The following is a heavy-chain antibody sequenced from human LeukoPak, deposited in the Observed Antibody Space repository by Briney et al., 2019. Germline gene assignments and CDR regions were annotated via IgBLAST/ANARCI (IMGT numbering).Heavy chain of an antibody. CDR2: INHSGRI. D-gene: IGHD4-17*01. J-gene: IGHJ5*02. Sequence: SETLSLTCGVEGASFSADYWSWVRQSPEKGLEWIGEINHSGRINYNPSLQSRVTISVDTPKNQFSLKLTSVTAADTAVYYCARDLYGDGSYFDPWGQGTLVTVSS. CDR3: ARDLYGDGSYFDP. V-gene: IGHV4-34*01. CDR1: GASFSADY.